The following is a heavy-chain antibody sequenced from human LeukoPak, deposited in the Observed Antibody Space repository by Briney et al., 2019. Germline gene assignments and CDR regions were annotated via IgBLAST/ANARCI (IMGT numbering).Heavy chain of an antibody. CDR3: ARRGHIYGIQDAY. Sequence: ASVKVSCKASGYTFTSYAITWVRQAPGQGLEWMGWISVYNANTNYAQNLQGRVTMTSDTSTSTAYMELRSLSSDDTAVYYCARRGHIYGIQDAYWGQGTLVTVSS. D-gene: IGHD5-18*01. V-gene: IGHV1-18*04. J-gene: IGHJ4*02. CDR2: ISVYNANT. CDR1: GYTFTSYA.